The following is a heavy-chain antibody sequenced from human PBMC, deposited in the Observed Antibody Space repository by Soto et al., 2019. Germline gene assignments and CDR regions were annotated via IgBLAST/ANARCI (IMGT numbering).Heavy chain of an antibody. CDR1: GFTFSSYS. V-gene: IGHV3-48*02. CDR3: AREGGNLNWFDP. CDR2: ISSSSSTV. D-gene: IGHD1-26*01. J-gene: IGHJ5*02. Sequence: GGSLRLSCAASGFTFSSYSMNWVRQAPGKGLEWVSYISSSSSTVYYADSVKGRFTISRDNAKNSLYLQMNRLRDEDTAVYYCAREGGNLNWFDPWGKGTLVTVPS.